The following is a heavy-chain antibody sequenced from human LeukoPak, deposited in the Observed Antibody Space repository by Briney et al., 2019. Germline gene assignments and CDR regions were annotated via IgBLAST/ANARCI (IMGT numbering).Heavy chain of an antibody. CDR1: GGSISSYY. CDR3: ARSDGYYYYYMDV. V-gene: IGHV4-59*01. J-gene: IGHJ6*03. Sequence: SETLSLTCTVSGGSISSYYWSWIRQPPGKGLEWIGYIYYSGSTNYNPSLKSRVTISVDTSKNQFSLKLSSVTAADTAVYYCARSDGYYYYYMDVWGKGTTVTISS. CDR2: IYYSGST.